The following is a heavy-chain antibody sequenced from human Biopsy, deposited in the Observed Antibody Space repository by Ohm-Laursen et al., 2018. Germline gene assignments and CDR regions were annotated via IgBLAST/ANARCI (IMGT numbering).Heavy chain of an antibody. CDR2: IFYDGSNT. CDR3: AKDRYNYTPIGGFSMDV. Sequence: SLRLSCSASGFTFTNYGMQWVRQAPGEGLEWVAFIFYDGSNTYYADSVKGRFTISRDNSRDTLYLQMSSLRAEDTAVYYCAKDRYNYTPIGGFSMDVWDQGTTVTVSS. D-gene: IGHD5-18*01. J-gene: IGHJ6*02. V-gene: IGHV3-30*18. CDR1: GFTFTNYG.